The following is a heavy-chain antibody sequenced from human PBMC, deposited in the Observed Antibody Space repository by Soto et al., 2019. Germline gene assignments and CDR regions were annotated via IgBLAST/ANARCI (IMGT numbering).Heavy chain of an antibody. Sequence: PGGSLRLSCAASGFTFSSYSMNWVRQAPGKGLEWVSYISSSSSTIYYADSVKGRFTISRDNAKNSLYLQMNSLRDEDTAVYYCARDPQLPDTAMVTRGSFDYWGQGTLVTVSS. D-gene: IGHD5-18*01. V-gene: IGHV3-48*02. CDR3: ARDPQLPDTAMVTRGSFDY. CDR2: ISSSSSTI. J-gene: IGHJ4*02. CDR1: GFTFSSYS.